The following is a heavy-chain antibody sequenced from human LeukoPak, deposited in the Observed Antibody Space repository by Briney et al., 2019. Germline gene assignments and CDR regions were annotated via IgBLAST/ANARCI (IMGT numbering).Heavy chain of an antibody. Sequence: PSETPSPTRTLSVGSTTSSTNYSGSIRPPPGKGLEWIGSIYYSGRTYHNPSLKSRVTISVDTSKNQFSLKLSSVAAAETAVYYCARGADSFDIWGQGTMVTVSS. CDR3: ARGADSFDI. V-gene: IGHV4-39*01. J-gene: IGHJ3*02. CDR1: VGSTTSSTNY. CDR2: IYYSGRT.